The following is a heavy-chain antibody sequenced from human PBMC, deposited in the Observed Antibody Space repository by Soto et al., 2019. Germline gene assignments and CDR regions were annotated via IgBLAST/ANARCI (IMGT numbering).Heavy chain of an antibody. V-gene: IGHV1-69*02. Sequence: QVQLVQSGAEVKKPGSSVKVSCKASGGTFSSYTISWVRQAPGQGLEWMGRIIPILGIANYAQKFQGRVTIPADNSTTTAYVELRILRSEDTPVYYCASSRGYSYGGFAYWGPGTLVTVSS. CDR3: ASSRGYSYGGFAY. CDR1: GGTFSSYT. CDR2: IIPILGIA. D-gene: IGHD5-18*01. J-gene: IGHJ4*02.